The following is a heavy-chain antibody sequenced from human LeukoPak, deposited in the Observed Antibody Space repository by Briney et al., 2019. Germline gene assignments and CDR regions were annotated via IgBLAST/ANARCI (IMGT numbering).Heavy chain of an antibody. CDR2: ITNSGSTI. CDR3: ARGFCSGGTCYRITGTFDV. CDR1: GFTFSDYY. D-gene: IGHD2-15*01. Sequence: GGSLRLSCAASGFTFSDYYMSWIRQAPGKGLEWVSYITNSGSTIYYADSVKGRFTISRDNAKNSLYLQMNSLRAEDTAVYYCARGFCSGGTCYRITGTFDVWGHGTMVSVSS. J-gene: IGHJ3*01. V-gene: IGHV3-11*04.